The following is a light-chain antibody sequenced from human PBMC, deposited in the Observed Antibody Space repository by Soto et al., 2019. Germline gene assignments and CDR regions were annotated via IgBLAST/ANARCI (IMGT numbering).Light chain of an antibody. V-gene: IGKV3-11*01. CDR3: QQRANGPAT. Sequence: EIVLAQSPATLSLSPGERVTLTCRASQSVRSYLAWYQQKPGQAPRLLIYDASNRATGIPARFSGSGSGTDFTLTISSLEPEDFAVYYCQQRANGPATFGQGTRLEIK. CDR1: QSVRSY. J-gene: IGKJ5*01. CDR2: DAS.